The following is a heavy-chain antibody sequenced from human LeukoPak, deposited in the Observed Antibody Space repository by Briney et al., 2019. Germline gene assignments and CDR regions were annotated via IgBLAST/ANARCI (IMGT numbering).Heavy chain of an antibody. CDR1: GFTFSSYA. D-gene: IGHD3-22*01. V-gene: IGHV3-23*01. CDR3: AKDRDRVTMIVVPSLDY. Sequence: GGSLRLSCAASGFTFSSYAMSWVRQAPGKGPEWVSAISGSGGSTYYADSVKGRFTISRDNSKNTLYLQMNSLRAEDTAVYYCAKDRDRVTMIVVPSLDYWGQGTLVTVSS. J-gene: IGHJ4*02. CDR2: ISGSGGST.